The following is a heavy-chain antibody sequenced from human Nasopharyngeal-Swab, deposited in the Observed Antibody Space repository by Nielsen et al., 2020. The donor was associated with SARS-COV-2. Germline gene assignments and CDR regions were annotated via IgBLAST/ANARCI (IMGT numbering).Heavy chain of an antibody. Sequence: SETLSLTCAVYGGSFSGYYWSWIRQPPGKGLEWIEEINHSGSTNYNPSLKSRVTISVDTSKNQFSLKLSSVTAADTAVYYCARHVRFLEWLLYQYWFDPWGQGTLVTVSS. CDR1: GGSFSGYY. V-gene: IGHV4-34*01. CDR3: ARHVRFLEWLLYQYWFDP. J-gene: IGHJ5*02. CDR2: INHSGST. D-gene: IGHD3-3*01.